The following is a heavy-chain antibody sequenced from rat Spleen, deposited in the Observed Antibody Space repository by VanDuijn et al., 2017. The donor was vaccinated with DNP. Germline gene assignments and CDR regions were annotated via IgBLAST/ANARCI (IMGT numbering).Heavy chain of an antibody. CDR2: ISYSGST. CDR3: ARWVYYFDY. CDR1: GYSITSNY. J-gene: IGHJ2*01. V-gene: IGHV3-1*01. Sequence: EVQLQESGPGLVKPSQSLSLTCSVTGYSITSNYWGWIRKFPGNKMEYIGHISYSGSTTYNPSLKSRISITRDTSKNQFFLQFNSITNEDTATYYCARWVYYFDYWGQGVMVTVSS.